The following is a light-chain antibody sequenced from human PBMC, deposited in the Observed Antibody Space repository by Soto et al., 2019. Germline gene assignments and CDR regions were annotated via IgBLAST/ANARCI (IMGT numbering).Light chain of an antibody. V-gene: IGLV2-8*01. Sequence: QSALTQPPSASGSPGQSVTISCTGTSSDVGGYNYVSWYQQHPGKAPKLMISEVSKRPSGVTDRCSGSKSGNTASLTVSGLQAEDEADYYCSSFAGNNNLVFGGGTKLTVL. CDR3: SSFAGNNNLV. J-gene: IGLJ2*01. CDR2: EVS. CDR1: SSDVGGYNY.